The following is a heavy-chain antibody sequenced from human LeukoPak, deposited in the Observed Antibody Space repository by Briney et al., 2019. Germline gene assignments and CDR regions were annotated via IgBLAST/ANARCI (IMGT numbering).Heavy chain of an antibody. D-gene: IGHD2/OR15-2a*01. J-gene: IGHJ6*02. Sequence: GGSLRLSCAVSGFTFSTYAMSWVRQAPGKRLEWVSAISSSGGSTYYADSVKGRFTISRDNSKNTLYLQMNSLRAEDTAVYYCARWRTTGGMDVWGQGTTVTVSS. CDR1: GFTFSTYA. V-gene: IGHV3-23*01. CDR2: ISSSGGST. CDR3: ARWRTTGGMDV.